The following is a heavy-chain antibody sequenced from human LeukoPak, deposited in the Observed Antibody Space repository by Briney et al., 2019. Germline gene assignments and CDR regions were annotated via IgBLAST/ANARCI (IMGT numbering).Heavy chain of an antibody. V-gene: IGHV3-23*01. CDR1: GFTFSAYA. Sequence: VRSLRLSCAASGFTFSAYAMSWVRQAPGKGLEWVSAIGGSGSSTYYADSGQGRFAISRDKSNNTPYLQMNSLRAEHTAGYYFANDSYDSSGCYTGDYWGQGTLVTVSS. CDR3: ANDSYDSSGCYTGDY. J-gene: IGHJ4*02. CDR2: IGGSGSST. D-gene: IGHD3-22*01.